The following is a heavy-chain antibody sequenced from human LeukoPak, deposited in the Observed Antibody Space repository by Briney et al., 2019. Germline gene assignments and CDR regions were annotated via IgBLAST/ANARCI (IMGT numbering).Heavy chain of an antibody. CDR2: MNPNSGNT. V-gene: IGHV1-8*01. J-gene: IGHJ4*02. CDR1: GDTFTSYD. D-gene: IGHD6-13*01. Sequence: GASVKVSFKASGDTFTSYDINWVRQATGQGLEWMGWMNPNSGNTGYAQKFQGRVTMTRNTSISTGYMELSSLRSEDKAVYYCARVTRGSSSWYGYYFDYWGQGTLVTVSS. CDR3: ARVTRGSSSWYGYYFDY.